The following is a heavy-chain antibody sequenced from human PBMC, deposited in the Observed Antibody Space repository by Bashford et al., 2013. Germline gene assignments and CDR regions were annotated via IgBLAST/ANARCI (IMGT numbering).Heavy chain of an antibody. CDR1: GFTFRIYD. D-gene: IGHD1-1*01. V-gene: IGHV3-7*01. Sequence: GGPLRLSCAASGFTFRIYDMYWVRQAPGKGLEWVANIKGDESEKFYVDSVKGRFTVSRDNAKNSLYLQMNSLRPEDTAVYYCAKRWDGAFDIWGLGTTVTVSS. CDR2: IKGDESEK. J-gene: IGHJ3*02. CDR3: AKRWDGAFDI.